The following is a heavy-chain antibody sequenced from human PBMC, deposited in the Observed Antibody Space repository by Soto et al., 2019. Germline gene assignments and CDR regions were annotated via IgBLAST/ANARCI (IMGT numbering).Heavy chain of an antibody. V-gene: IGHV3-11*01. CDR2: ISSSGSTI. J-gene: IGHJ6*03. Sequence: GGSLRLSCAASGFTFSDYYMSWIRQAPGKGLEWVSYISSSGSTIYYADSVKGRFTISRDNAKNSLYLQMNSLRAEDTAVYYCARAPPLDWLLSPHYMDVWGKGTTVTVSS. CDR1: GFTFSDYY. D-gene: IGHD3-9*01. CDR3: ARAPPLDWLLSPHYMDV.